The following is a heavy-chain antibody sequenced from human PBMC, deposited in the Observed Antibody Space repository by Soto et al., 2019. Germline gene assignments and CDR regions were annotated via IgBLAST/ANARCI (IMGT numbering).Heavy chain of an antibody. CDR2: INPISGGT. J-gene: IGHJ4*02. V-gene: IGHV1-2*02. CDR1: GYTFTDYY. CDR3: ARVRDYVWGSYRYPYAFDY. D-gene: IGHD3-16*02. Sequence: VKVSCKASGYTFTDYYIHWVRQAPGQGLEWMGWINPISGGTNNAQKFQGRVTVTRDTSKNQFSLKLSSVTAADTAVYYCARVRDYVWGSYRYPYAFDYWGQGTLVTVSS.